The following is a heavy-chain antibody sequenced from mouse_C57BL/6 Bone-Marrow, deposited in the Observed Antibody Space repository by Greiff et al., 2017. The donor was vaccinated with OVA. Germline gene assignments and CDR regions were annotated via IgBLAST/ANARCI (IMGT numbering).Heavy chain of an antibody. D-gene: IGHD3-3*01. Sequence: VQLVESGPGLVAPSQSLSITCTVSGFSFTSYAISWVRQPPGKGLEWLGVIWTGGGTNYNSALKSRLSISKDNSKSQVFLKMNSLQTDDTARYYCARNYLWDRYYFDYWGQGTTLTVSS. CDR3: ARNYLWDRYYFDY. J-gene: IGHJ2*01. V-gene: IGHV2-9-1*01. CDR2: IWTGGGT. CDR1: GFSFTSYA.